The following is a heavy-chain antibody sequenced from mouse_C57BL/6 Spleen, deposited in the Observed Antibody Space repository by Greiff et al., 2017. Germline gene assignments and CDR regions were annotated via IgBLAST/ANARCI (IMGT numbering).Heavy chain of an antibody. D-gene: IGHD2-13*01. CDR2: IYPGDGDT. CDR1: GYAFSSSW. Sequence: VQLQQSGPELVKPGASVKISCKASGYAFSSSWMNWVKQRPGQGLEWIGRIYPGDGDTNYNGKFKGKATLTADKSSSTAYMKLSSLTSEDSAVSSCAGFGDYTYAMGYWGKGTSVTVSS. CDR3: AGFGDYTYAMGY. J-gene: IGHJ4*01. V-gene: IGHV1-82*01.